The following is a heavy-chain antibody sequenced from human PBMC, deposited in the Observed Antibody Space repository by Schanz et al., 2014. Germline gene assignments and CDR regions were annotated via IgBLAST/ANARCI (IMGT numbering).Heavy chain of an antibody. CDR2: VCYDGSKK. CDR1: GFTFSSYG. CDR3: VKDLQRELLRDDHYYGMDV. V-gene: IGHV3-33*06. D-gene: IGHD1-26*01. Sequence: VQLVTSGGDLVQPGGSLRLSCAASGFTFSSYGMHWVRQVPGKGLEWVAVVCYDGSKKYYADSVKGRFTTSRDNSKNTMYLQMNSLRAEDTAVYYCVKDLQRELLRDDHYYGMDVWGQGTTVTVSS. J-gene: IGHJ6*02.